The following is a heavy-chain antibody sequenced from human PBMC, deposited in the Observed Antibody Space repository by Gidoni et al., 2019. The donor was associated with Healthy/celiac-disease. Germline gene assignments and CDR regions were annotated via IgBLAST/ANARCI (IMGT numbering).Heavy chain of an antibody. CDR1: GFMFSSYA. V-gene: IGHV3-23*01. D-gene: IGHD3-16*01. CDR2: ISGSGGST. Sequence: EVQLLASGGGLVQPGGSLRLSCAPSGFMFSSYAMSWVRQAPGKGLEWVSAISGSGGSTYYADSVKGRFTISRDNSKNTLYLQMNSLRAEDTAVYYCAKAVQIWLGLGDYWGQGTLVTVSS. J-gene: IGHJ4*02. CDR3: AKAVQIWLGLGDY.